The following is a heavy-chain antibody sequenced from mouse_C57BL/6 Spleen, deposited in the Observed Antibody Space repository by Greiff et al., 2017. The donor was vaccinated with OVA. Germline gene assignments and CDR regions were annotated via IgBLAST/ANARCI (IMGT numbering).Heavy chain of an antibody. Sequence: QVQLQQSGAELARPGASVKLSCKASGYTFTSYGISWVKQSTGQGLEWIGEIYPRSGNTYYNEKFKGKATLTADKSSSTAYMELRSLTSEDSAVYFCARDSSGANYYAMDYWGQGTSVTVSS. CDR1: GYTFTSYG. CDR2: IYPRSGNT. CDR3: ARDSSGANYYAMDY. V-gene: IGHV1-81*01. J-gene: IGHJ4*01. D-gene: IGHD3-2*02.